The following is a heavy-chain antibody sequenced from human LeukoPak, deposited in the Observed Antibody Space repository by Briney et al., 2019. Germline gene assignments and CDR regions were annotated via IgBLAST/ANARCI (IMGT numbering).Heavy chain of an antibody. V-gene: IGHV3-23*01. D-gene: IGHD3-9*01. Sequence: GGSLRLSCAASGFTFSSYAMNWVRQALGKGLKWVAGISSGDRTFHAESVKGRFTISRDKSKDTLYLQMNSLRAEDTAVYYCAKDATASPYFHWFDNWGQGTQVIVSS. CDR2: ISSGDRT. CDR1: GFTFSSYA. J-gene: IGHJ4*02. CDR3: AKDATASPYFHWFDN.